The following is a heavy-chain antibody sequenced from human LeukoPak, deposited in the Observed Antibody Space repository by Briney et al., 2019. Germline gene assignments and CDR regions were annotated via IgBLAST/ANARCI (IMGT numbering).Heavy chain of an antibody. Sequence: ASVTVSCTASGYTFTGYYMHWVRQSPGQWLECMGWINPNSGGTNYAQTFQGRVTMTRDTSISTAYMELSRLRSDDTAVYYCARYKDSSGWYGWFDPWGQGTLVTVSS. J-gene: IGHJ5*02. CDR1: GYTFTGYY. D-gene: IGHD6-19*01. CDR2: INPNSGGT. CDR3: ARYKDSSGWYGWFDP. V-gene: IGHV1-2*02.